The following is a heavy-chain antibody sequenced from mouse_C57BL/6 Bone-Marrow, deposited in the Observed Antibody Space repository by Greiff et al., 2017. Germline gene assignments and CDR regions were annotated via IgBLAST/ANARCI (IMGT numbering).Heavy chain of an antibody. Sequence: EVKVVESGGGLVQSGRSLRLSCATSGFTFSDFYMEWVRQAPGKGLEWIAASRNKANDYTTEYSASVKGWFIVSRDTSQSILYLQMNALRAEDTAIYYCARDGNWAWFAYWGQGTLVTVSA. CDR3: ARDGNWAWFAY. V-gene: IGHV7-1*01. J-gene: IGHJ3*01. CDR1: GFTFSDFY. CDR2: SRNKANDYTT. D-gene: IGHD4-1*01.